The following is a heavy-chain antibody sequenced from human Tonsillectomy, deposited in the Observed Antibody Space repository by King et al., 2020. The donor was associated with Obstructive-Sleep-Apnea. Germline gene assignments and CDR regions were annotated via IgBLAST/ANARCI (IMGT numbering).Heavy chain of an antibody. D-gene: IGHD6-19*01. CDR2: INHSGGT. J-gene: IGHJ6*02. CDR1: GGSFSDYY. CDR3: ASMGYRSGWHSMDV. V-gene: IGHV4-34*01. Sequence: VQLQQWGAGLLKPSETLSLTCAVYGGSFSDYYWSWIRQPPGKGLEWIGEINHSGGTNYNPSLKSRVTISVDTSKNQYSLKLSSVTAADTAVYYCASMGYRSGWHSMDVWGQGTTVTVSS.